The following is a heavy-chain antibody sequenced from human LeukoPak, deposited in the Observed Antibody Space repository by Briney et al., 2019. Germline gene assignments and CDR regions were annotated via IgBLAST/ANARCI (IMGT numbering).Heavy chain of an antibody. CDR1: GGSFSGYY. D-gene: IGHD3-22*01. V-gene: IGHV4-34*01. Sequence: SETLSLTCAVYGGSFSGYYWSWIRQPPGKGLEWIGEINHSGSTNYNPSLKSRVTISVDTSKNQFSLKLRSVTAADTAVYYCARRGYYYDRSGYYYFDYWGQGILVTVSS. J-gene: IGHJ4*02. CDR2: INHSGST. CDR3: ARRGYYYDRSGYYYFDY.